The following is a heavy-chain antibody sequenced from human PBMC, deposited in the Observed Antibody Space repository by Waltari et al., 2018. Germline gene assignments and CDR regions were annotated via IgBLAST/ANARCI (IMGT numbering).Heavy chain of an antibody. V-gene: IGHV1-69*12. CDR1: GGTFSSYA. J-gene: IGHJ4*02. Sequence: QVQRVQSGAEVKKPGSSVKVSCKASGGTFSSYAISWVRQAPGQGLEWRGWIIPIFGTANDAQKFQGRVTMTAYESTRTVYMELSCLRSEDPAVYYCARCGISATADTQSFDYWGQGTLVTVSS. CDR3: ARCGISATADTQSFDY. CDR2: IIPIFGTA. D-gene: IGHD1-26*01.